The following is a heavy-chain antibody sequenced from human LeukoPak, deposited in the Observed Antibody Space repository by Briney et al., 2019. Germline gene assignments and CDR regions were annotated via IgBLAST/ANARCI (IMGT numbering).Heavy chain of an antibody. Sequence: ASVKVSCKASGYTFTSYDISWVRQAPGQGLEWMGGIIPIFGTANYAQKFQGRVTITADESTSTAYMELSSLRSEDTAVYYCARENHPPRLDAVQRHYYMDVWGKGTTVTISS. V-gene: IGHV1-69*13. D-gene: IGHD1-14*01. CDR1: GYTFTSYD. J-gene: IGHJ6*03. CDR3: ARENHPPRLDAVQRHYYMDV. CDR2: IIPIFGTA.